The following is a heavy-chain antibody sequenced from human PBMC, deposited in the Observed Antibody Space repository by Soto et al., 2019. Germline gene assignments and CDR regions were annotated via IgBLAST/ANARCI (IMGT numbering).Heavy chain of an antibody. CDR3: AKDRHSSGRRPFDY. CDR2: ISGSGGST. Sequence: GGSLRLSCAASGFTFSSYSMNWVRQAPGKGLEWVSAISGSGGSTYYADSVKGRFTISRDNSKNTLYLQMNSLRAEDTAVYYCAKDRHSSGRRPFDYWGQGTLVTVSS. V-gene: IGHV3-23*01. D-gene: IGHD6-19*01. J-gene: IGHJ4*02. CDR1: GFTFSSYS.